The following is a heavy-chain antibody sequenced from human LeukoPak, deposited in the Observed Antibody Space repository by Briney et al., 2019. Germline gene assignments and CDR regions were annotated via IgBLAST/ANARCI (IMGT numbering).Heavy chain of an antibody. Sequence: GGSLRLSCAASGFTFSTYWMNWVRQAPGKGLEWVANINQNGSDTYYVDSVKGRFTMSRDNSRNTVYLQMDSLRAEDTAVYFCARGTAAAANRNWFDSWGQGTLVTVSS. CDR1: GFTFSTYW. CDR2: INQNGSDT. D-gene: IGHD6-13*01. J-gene: IGHJ5*01. V-gene: IGHV3-7*03. CDR3: ARGTAAAANRNWFDS.